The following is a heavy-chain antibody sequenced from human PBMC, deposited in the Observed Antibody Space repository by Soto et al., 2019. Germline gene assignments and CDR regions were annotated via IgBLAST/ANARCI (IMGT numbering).Heavy chain of an antibody. CDR3: ARDMSIVLVPDYWFDP. Sequence: ASVKVSCKASGYTFTSYYMHWVRQAPGQGLEWMGIINPSGGSTSYAQKFQGRVTMTRDTSTSTVYMELSSLRSEDTAVYYCARDMSIVLVPDYWFDPWGQGTLVTVSS. V-gene: IGHV1-46*01. CDR2: INPSGGST. CDR1: GYTFTSYY. D-gene: IGHD2-2*01. J-gene: IGHJ5*02.